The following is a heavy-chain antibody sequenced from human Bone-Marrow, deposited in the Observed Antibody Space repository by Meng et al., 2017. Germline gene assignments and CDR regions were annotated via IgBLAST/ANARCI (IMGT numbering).Heavy chain of an antibody. CDR3: ERGPNVLMVYAIRGHAFDI. CDR2: NNHSGST. CDR1: GGSFSGYY. V-gene: IGHV4-34*01. J-gene: IGHJ3*02. Sequence: SETLSLTCAVYGGSFSGYYCSWIRQPPGKGLEWIGENNHSGSTNYNPSLKSRVTISVDTSKNQFSLKLSSVSAADTAVYCCERGPNVLMVYAIRGHAFDIWGQGTRVTVSS. D-gene: IGHD2-8*01.